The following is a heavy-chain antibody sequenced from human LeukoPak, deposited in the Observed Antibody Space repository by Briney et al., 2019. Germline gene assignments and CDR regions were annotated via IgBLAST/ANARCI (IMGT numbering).Heavy chain of an antibody. Sequence: GASVKVSCKASGYTFTGYYMHWVRQAPGQGLEWMGWINPNSGGTNYAQKFQGRVTMTRDTSISTAYMELSSLRSDDTAVYYCARSPSSAVSDLGYWGQGTLVTVSS. CDR1: GYTFTGYY. V-gene: IGHV1-2*02. CDR3: ARSPSSAVSDLGY. D-gene: IGHD2-8*01. CDR2: INPNSGGT. J-gene: IGHJ4*02.